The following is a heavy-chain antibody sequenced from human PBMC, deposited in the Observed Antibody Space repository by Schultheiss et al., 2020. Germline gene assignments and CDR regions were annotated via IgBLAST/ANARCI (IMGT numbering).Heavy chain of an antibody. CDR3: ASRGYSYGYPNNFDY. D-gene: IGHD5-18*01. CDR1: GFTFSSYA. CDR2: MSWNRGTI. V-gene: IGHV3-64*04. J-gene: IGHJ4*02. Sequence: GGSLRLSCSASGFTFSSYAMHWVRQAPGKGLVWVSRMSWNRGTIGCADSVKGRFTISRDNSKNTLYLQMNSLRAEDTAVYYCASRGYSYGYPNNFDYWGQGTLVTVSS.